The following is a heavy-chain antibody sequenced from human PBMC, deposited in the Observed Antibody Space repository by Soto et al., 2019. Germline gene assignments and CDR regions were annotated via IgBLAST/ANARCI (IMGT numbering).Heavy chain of an antibody. CDR3: AVSDTRDTGYSSGWAYYYYGMDV. J-gene: IGHJ6*02. V-gene: IGHV1-58*01. D-gene: IGHD6-19*01. Sequence: ASVKVSCKASGFTFTSSAVQWVRQARGQRLEWIGWIVVGSGNTNYAQKFQERVTITRDMSTSTAYMELSSLRSEDTAVYYCAVSDTRDTGYSSGWAYYYYGMDVWGQGTTVTVSS. CDR2: IVVGSGNT. CDR1: GFTFTSSA.